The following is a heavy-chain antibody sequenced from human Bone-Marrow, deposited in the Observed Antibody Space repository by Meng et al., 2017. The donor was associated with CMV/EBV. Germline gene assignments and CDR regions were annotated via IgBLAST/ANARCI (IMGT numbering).Heavy chain of an antibody. Sequence: GESLKISCAASGFTFSSYEMNWVRQAPGKGLEWVSVIYSGGSTYYADSVKGRFTISRDNSKNTLYLQMNSLRAEDTAVYYCARGASLDYWGQGTLVTVSS. J-gene: IGHJ4*02. CDR3: ARGASLDY. CDR1: GFTFSSYE. D-gene: IGHD6-6*01. CDR2: IYSGGST. V-gene: IGHV3-53*01.